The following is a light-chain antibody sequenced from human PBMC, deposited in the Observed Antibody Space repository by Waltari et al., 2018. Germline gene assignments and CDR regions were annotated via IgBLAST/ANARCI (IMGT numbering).Light chain of an antibody. V-gene: IGLV2-11*01. CDR3: CAYAGSYFMV. CDR2: AVS. J-gene: IGLJ3*02. Sequence: QSALTQPRSVSGSPGQSVTIPCPGTGSDVGCHDSLPWYQQYPGKGPKLMFYAVSKRPSGVPYRFSASKSGNTASLTISGLQPEDEADYYCCAYAGSYFMVFGGGTRLTVL. CDR1: GSDVGCHDS.